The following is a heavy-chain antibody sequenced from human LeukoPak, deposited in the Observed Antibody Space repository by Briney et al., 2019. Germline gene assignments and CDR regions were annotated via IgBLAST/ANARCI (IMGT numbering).Heavy chain of an antibody. CDR3: AKGRRELSAWGPHFDH. Sequence: PGGSLRLSCAASRFTFSSYGMHWVRQAPGKGLEWVAFIRYDGNNQYYADSVKGRFTISKDNSENILYLQMNSLRPEDTALYYCAKGRRELSAWGPHFDHWGQGTLVIVSS. CDR1: RFTFSSYG. D-gene: IGHD2/OR15-2a*01. V-gene: IGHV3-30*02. J-gene: IGHJ4*02. CDR2: IRYDGNNQ.